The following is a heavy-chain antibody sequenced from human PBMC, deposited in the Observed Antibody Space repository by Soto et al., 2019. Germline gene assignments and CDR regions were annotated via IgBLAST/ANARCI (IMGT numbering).Heavy chain of an antibody. J-gene: IGHJ4*02. D-gene: IGHD4-17*01. V-gene: IGHV3-48*02. CDR2: ISSSSSTI. CDR1: GFTFSSYS. Sequence: PVGSLRLSGAASGFTFSSYSMNWVRQARGKGLEWVSYISSSSSTIYYADSVKGRFTISRDNAKNSLYLQMNSLRDKDTAVYYCARDRDYGDYARQFDYWGQGTLVTVSS. CDR3: ARDRDYGDYARQFDY.